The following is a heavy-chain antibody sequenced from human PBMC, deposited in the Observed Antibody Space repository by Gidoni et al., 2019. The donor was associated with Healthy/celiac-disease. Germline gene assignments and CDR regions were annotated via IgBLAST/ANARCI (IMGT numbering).Heavy chain of an antibody. Sequence: QVQLVQSGAEVKKPGSSVKVSCKASGGTFSSYAISWVRQAPGQGLEWMGRIITILGIANYEQEFQGRVTITADKATSTAYMELSSLRSEDTAVYYCAGPGEYSGSWFSFAYWGQGTLVTVSS. D-gene: IGHD6-13*01. CDR3: AGPGEYSGSWFSFAY. CDR1: GGTFSSYA. CDR2: IITILGIA. J-gene: IGHJ4*02. V-gene: IGHV1-69*04.